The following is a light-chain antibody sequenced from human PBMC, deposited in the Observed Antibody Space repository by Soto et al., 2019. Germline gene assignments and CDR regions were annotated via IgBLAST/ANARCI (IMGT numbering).Light chain of an antibody. CDR3: GSYTTSNTRQIV. CDR2: DVT. CDR1: SSDVGGYNY. Sequence: QSVLNQPASVSGSPGQSITISCTGTSSDVGGYNYVSWYQHHPGKAPKLIIYDVTNRPSGVSNPFSGSKSGNTASLTISGLQPEDEADYYCGSYTTSNTRQIVFGTGTKVTVL. V-gene: IGLV2-14*03. J-gene: IGLJ1*01.